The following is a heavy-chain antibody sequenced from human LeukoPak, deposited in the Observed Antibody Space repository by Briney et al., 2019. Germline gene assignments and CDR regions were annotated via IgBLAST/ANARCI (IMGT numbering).Heavy chain of an antibody. J-gene: IGHJ6*03. D-gene: IGHD4-23*01. CDR2: IYSGGRT. Sequence: GGSLRLSCVASGFSFSSNYLSWVRQAPGKGLDWVSVIYSGGRTYYADSVKGRFTISRDNSKNTLYLQMDSLRTEDTAVYYCARHDHGGATVDSDYYYYMDVWGKGTAVTVSS. CDR1: GFSFSSNY. V-gene: IGHV3-53*01. CDR3: ARHDHGGATVDSDYYYYMDV.